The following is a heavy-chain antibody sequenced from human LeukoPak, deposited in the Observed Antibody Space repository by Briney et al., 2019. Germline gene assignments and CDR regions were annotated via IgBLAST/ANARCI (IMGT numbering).Heavy chain of an antibody. CDR2: SSYDGNKK. J-gene: IGHJ4*02. CDR1: GFTLTYYA. CDR3: ARSSSDAGDIEGPFDY. V-gene: IGHV3-30*15. D-gene: IGHD2-21*01. Sequence: GKSLILSCAASGFTLTYYAMQWVRQAPGKGLGLASVSSYDGNKKYSADSVKGRFTITRESSKNTLYLEMSSLRAEDTAVYYCARSSSDAGDIEGPFDYWGLGSLVTVS.